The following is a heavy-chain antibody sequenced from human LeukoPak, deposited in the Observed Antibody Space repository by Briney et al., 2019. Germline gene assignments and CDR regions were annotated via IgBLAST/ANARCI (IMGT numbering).Heavy chain of an antibody. V-gene: IGHV3-30-3*01. D-gene: IGHD6-19*01. CDR2: ISYDESNK. J-gene: IGHJ3*02. CDR3: ARESSSGWYRAFDI. Sequence: GGSLSLSCAASGFTLSSYAMHWVRQAPGQGLEWVAVISYDESNKYYADSVKGRFTISRDNSKNTLYLQMNSLRAEDTAVYYCARESSSGWYRAFDIWGQGTMVTVSS. CDR1: GFTLSSYA.